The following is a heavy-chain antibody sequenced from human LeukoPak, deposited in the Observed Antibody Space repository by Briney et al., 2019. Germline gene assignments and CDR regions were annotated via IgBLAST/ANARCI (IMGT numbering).Heavy chain of an antibody. CDR2: TYYRSTWYN. CDR3: ARRLTQYDCFDP. D-gene: IGHD2-2*01. CDR1: GDSVSSNSVT. Sequence: SQTLSLTCAISGDSVSSNSVTWSWIRQSPSRGPEWLGRTYYRSTWYNDYAVSVRGRITVNPDTFKNQFSLHLNSVTPEDTAVYYCARRLTQYDCFDPWGQGILVTVSS. J-gene: IGHJ5*02. V-gene: IGHV6-1*01.